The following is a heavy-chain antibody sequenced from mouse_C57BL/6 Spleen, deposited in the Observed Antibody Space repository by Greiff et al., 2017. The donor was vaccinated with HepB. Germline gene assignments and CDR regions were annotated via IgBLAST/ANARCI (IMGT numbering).Heavy chain of an antibody. CDR1: GFSLSTSGMG. Sequence: QVTLKESGPGILQSSQTLSLTCSFSGFSLSTSGMGVSWIRQPSGKGLEWLVHIYWDDDKRYNTSLKSRITISKDTSRNQVFLTITSVDTADTATYYCARREGHAMDYWGQGTSDTVSS. J-gene: IGHJ4*01. CDR3: ARREGHAMDY. CDR2: IYWDDDK. D-gene: IGHD3-3*01. V-gene: IGHV8-12*01.